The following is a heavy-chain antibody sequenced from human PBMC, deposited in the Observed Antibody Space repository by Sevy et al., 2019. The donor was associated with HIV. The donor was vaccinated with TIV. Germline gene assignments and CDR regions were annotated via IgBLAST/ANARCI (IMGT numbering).Heavy chain of an antibody. Sequence: GGSLRLSCAASGFTFSSYSMNWVRQTPGKGLEWISYISYSSGTIYYAYSVKGRFTISRDNAKNSLYLQMNSLRAEDTALYYCAREERGDTGYSSFDYWGQGILVTVSS. V-gene: IGHV3-48*01. J-gene: IGHJ4*02. CDR2: ISYSSGTI. CDR1: GFTFSSYS. CDR3: AREERGDTGYSSFDY. D-gene: IGHD3-9*01.